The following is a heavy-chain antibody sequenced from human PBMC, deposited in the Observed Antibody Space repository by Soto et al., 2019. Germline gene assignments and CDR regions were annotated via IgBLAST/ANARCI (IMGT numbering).Heavy chain of an antibody. J-gene: IGHJ6*02. CDR3: ANPAAATGSYYYGMDV. CDR2: IIPIFGTA. V-gene: IGHV1-69*12. CDR1: GGTFSSYA. Sequence: QVQLVQSGAEVKKPGSSVKVSCKASGGTFSSYAISWVRQAPGQGLEWMGGIIPIFGTANYAQKCQGRVTIAGDDSTSTAYMELSSLISDDTAVYYCANPAAATGSYYYGMDVWGQGTTVTVSS. D-gene: IGHD6-13*01.